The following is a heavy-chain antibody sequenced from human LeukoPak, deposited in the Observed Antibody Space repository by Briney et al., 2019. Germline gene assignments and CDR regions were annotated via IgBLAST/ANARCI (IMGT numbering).Heavy chain of an antibody. D-gene: IGHD3-10*01. CDR3: ARAWFGELSRYYYYYGMDV. V-gene: IGHV1-18*01. CDR1: GYTFTYG. CDR2: ISAYNGNT. J-gene: IGHJ6*02. Sequence: ASVKVSCKASGYTFTYGISWVRQAPGQGLEWMGWISAYNGNTNYAQKLQGRVTMTTDTSTSTAYMELRSLRSDDTAVYYCARAWFGELSRYYYYYGMDVWGQGTTVTVSS.